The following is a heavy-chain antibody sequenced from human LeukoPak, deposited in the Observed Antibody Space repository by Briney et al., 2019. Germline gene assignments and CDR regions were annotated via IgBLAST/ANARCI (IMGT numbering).Heavy chain of an antibody. CDR1: GDSVSRSDSY. Sequence: TSETLSLTCSVSGDSVSRSDSYWDWIRQPPGKGLEWIGAIYYSGRTYYSPSLKSRVTMSVDPSNNQFSLNLRSGTAADTALYYCARRRYYDGSGYLEWGQGTLLSVSS. J-gene: IGHJ1*01. V-gene: IGHV4-39*01. D-gene: IGHD3-22*01. CDR3: ARRRYYDGSGYLE. CDR2: IYYSGRT.